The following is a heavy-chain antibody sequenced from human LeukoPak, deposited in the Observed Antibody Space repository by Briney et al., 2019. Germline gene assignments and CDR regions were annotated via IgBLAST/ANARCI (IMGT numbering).Heavy chain of an antibody. CDR2: INRNGSVT. J-gene: IGHJ6*03. CDR1: GFTFSSYW. Sequence: GGSLRLSCAASGFTFSSYWMHWVRQAPGKGLVWFSLINRNGSVTSYADSVKGRFNISRDNDKNTLYLQMNSLRAEDTAVYYCARVWYYDSSGYPEDYYYYYYMDVWGKGTTVTVSS. V-gene: IGHV3-74*01. CDR3: ARVWYYDSSGYPEDYYYYYYMDV. D-gene: IGHD3-22*01.